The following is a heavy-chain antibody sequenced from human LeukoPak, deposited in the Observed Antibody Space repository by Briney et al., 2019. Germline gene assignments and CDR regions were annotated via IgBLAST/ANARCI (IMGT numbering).Heavy chain of an antibody. V-gene: IGHV3-23*01. D-gene: IGHD1-26*01. J-gene: IGHJ4*02. CDR1: GFTFSSYW. CDR3: AKIRGSGSYHFDY. Sequence: GGSLRLSCAASGFTFSSYWMSWVRQAPGKGLEWVSAISGSGGSTYYADSVKGRFTISRDNSKNTLYLQMNSLRAEDTAVYYCAKIRGSGSYHFDYWGQGTLVTVSS. CDR2: ISGSGGST.